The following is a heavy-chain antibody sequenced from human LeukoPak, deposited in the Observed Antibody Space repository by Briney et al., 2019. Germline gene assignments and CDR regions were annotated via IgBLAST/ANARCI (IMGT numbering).Heavy chain of an antibody. V-gene: IGHV3-23*01. D-gene: IGHD3-22*01. CDR3: AKDRPNYHESNGDYYRRNGDY. J-gene: IGHJ4*02. CDR1: GFTFSSYS. CDR2: ISGSGGST. Sequence: GGSLRLSCAASGFTFSSYSMNWVRQAPGKGLEWVSAISGSGGSTYYTDPVKGRFTISRDNSKNTLYLQMNSLRAEGTAVYYCAKDRPNYHESNGDYYRRNGDYWGQGTLVTVSS.